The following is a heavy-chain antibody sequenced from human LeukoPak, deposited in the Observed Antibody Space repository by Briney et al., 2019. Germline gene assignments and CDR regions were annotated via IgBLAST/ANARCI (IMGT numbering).Heavy chain of an antibody. CDR2: IYGDDET. CDR3: AREAVMPVAPVKIGTSDRPLYEYYGLDV. Sequence: GGSLRLSCAASGFTITTNYMNWVRQAPGKGLEWVSVIYGDDETNYADSVKGRFTISRDNSKNTLYLQMNSLRADDTAVYYCAREAVMPVAPVKIGTSDRPLYEYYGLDVWGQGPRLPSP. J-gene: IGHJ6*02. CDR1: GFTITTNY. V-gene: IGHV3-53*01. D-gene: IGHD1/OR15-1a*01.